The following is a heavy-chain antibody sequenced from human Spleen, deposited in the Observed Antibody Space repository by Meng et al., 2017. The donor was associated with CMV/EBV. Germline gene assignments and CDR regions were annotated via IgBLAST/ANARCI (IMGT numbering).Heavy chain of an antibody. J-gene: IGHJ6*02. V-gene: IGHV3-30*04. CDR3: ASGEWEYSGVYGMDV. CDR1: GFTFSSYA. CDR2: ISYDGSNK. Sequence: GESLKISCAASGFTFSSYAMHWVRQAPGKGLEWVAVISYDGSNKYYADSVKGRFTISRDNSKNTLYLQMNSLRAEDTAVYYCASGEWEYSGVYGMDVWGQGTTVTVSS. D-gene: IGHD5-12*01.